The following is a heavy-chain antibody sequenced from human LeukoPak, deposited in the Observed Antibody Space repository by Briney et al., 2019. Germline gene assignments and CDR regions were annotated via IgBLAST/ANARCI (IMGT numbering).Heavy chain of an antibody. J-gene: IGHJ5*02. CDR1: GGSISSSSYY. D-gene: IGHD6-19*01. V-gene: IGHV4-39*07. CDR3: ARDSSGWYRWFDP. CDR2: IYYSGNT. Sequence: NPSETLSLTCTVSGGSISSSSYYWGWIRQPPGKGLEWIGSIYYSGNTYYNPSLKSRVTISVDTSKNQFSLKLSSVTAADTAVYYCARDSSGWYRWFDPWGQGTLVTVSS.